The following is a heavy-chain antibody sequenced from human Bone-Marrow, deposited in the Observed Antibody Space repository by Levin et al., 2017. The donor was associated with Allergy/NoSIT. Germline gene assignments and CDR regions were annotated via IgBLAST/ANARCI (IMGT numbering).Heavy chain of an antibody. D-gene: IGHD3-10*01. Sequence: PGGSLRLSCATSGLTFSSYGMHWVRHSPGKGLEWLSFISYDGTYKYYADSVKGRFTISRDNPKNTLYLHLNPVRLEDTAEYYCAKDIEWFVDPRNGAMDVWGQGTTVTVSS. CDR1: GLTFSSYG. CDR2: ISYDGTYK. J-gene: IGHJ6*02. V-gene: IGHV3-30*18. CDR3: AKDIEWFVDPRNGAMDV.